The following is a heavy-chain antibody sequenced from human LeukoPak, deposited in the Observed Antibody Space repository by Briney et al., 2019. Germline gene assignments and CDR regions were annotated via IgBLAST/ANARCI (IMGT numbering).Heavy chain of an antibody. CDR1: GFTFRSYA. Sequence: GGSLRLSCAASGFTFRSYAMHWVRQAPGKGLEWVAVISYDGSNKYYADSVKGRFTISRDNSKNTLYLQMNSLRAEDTAVYYCAREGSSSWTYYYYGMDVWGQGTTVTVSS. D-gene: IGHD6-13*01. V-gene: IGHV3-30*14. J-gene: IGHJ6*02. CDR3: AREGSSSWTYYYYGMDV. CDR2: ISYDGSNK.